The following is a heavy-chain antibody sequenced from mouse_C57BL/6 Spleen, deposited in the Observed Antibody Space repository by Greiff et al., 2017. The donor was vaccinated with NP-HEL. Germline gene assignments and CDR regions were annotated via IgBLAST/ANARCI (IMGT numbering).Heavy chain of an antibody. CDR2: ISSGSSTI. Sequence: EVQLVESGGGLVKPGGSLKLSCAASGFTFSDYGMHWVRQAPEKGLEWVAYISSGSSTIYYADTVKGRFTISRDNAKNTLFLQMTSLRSEDTAMYYCARLVPYAMDYWGQGTSVTVSS. CDR1: GFTFSDYG. CDR3: ARLVPYAMDY. V-gene: IGHV5-17*01. J-gene: IGHJ4*01. D-gene: IGHD5-1*01.